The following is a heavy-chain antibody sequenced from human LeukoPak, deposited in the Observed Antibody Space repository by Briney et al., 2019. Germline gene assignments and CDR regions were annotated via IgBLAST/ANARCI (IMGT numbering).Heavy chain of an antibody. CDR3: VRDGGASITGTTGAFDF. Sequence: GGSLRLSCAASGFTFSSHGMHWVRQAPGKGLEWEAVIWYDGRNEYYGDSVKGRFTISRDNSKNTLFLQMNSLRAEDTAVYYCVRDGGASITGTTGAFDFWGRGTMVTVSS. CDR2: IWYDGRNE. CDR1: GFTFSSHG. V-gene: IGHV3-33*01. D-gene: IGHD1-7*01. J-gene: IGHJ3*01.